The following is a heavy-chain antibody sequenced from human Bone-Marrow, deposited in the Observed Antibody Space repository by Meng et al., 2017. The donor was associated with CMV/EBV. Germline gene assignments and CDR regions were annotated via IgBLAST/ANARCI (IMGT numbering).Heavy chain of an antibody. J-gene: IGHJ4*02. CDR2: ISSSGSTI. CDR3: ARVDYYDSSAFDY. Sequence: GGSLRLSCAASGFTFSSYEMNWVRQAPGKGLEWVSYISSSGSTIYYADSVKGRFTISRDNAKNSLYLQMNSLRAGDTALYYCARVDYYDSSAFDYWGQGTLVTVSS. D-gene: IGHD3-22*01. V-gene: IGHV3-48*03. CDR1: GFTFSSYE.